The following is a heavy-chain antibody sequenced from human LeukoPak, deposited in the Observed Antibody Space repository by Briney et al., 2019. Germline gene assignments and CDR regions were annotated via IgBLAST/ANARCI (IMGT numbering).Heavy chain of an antibody. V-gene: IGHV4-39*01. D-gene: IGHD3-16*01. Sequence: PSETLSLTCTVSGGSITAGNHHWGWIRQPPGKGLEWIGSVYYSGSIFSDASHKSHVTISGDTSKNQFSLSLSSVTAADTAVYYCARLNPGYVTAPHASWGQGMLVTVSS. CDR3: ARLNPGYVTAPHAS. CDR1: GGSITAGNHH. J-gene: IGHJ5*02. CDR2: VYYSGSI.